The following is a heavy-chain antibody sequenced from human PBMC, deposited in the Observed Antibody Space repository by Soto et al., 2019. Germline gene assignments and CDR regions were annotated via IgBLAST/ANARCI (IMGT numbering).Heavy chain of an antibody. D-gene: IGHD3-22*01. CDR2: ISYDGSNK. J-gene: IGHJ4*02. V-gene: IGHV3-30*18. CDR3: AKDWYYYDSSGPTGY. CDR1: GFTFSSYG. Sequence: GGSLRLSCAASGFTFSSYGMHWVRQAPGKGLEWVAVISYDGSNKYYADSVKGRFTISRDNSKNTLYLQMNSLRAEDTAVYYCAKDWYYYDSSGPTGYWGQGTLVTVSS.